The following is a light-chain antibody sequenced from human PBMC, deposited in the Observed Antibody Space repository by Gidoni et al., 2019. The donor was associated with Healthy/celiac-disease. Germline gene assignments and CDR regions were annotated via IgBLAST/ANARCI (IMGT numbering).Light chain of an antibody. CDR1: SSNIGSNN. V-gene: IGLV1-44*01. CDR3: AAWDDTLNGHWV. J-gene: IGLJ3*02. Sequence: QSVLTQPPSASGTPGQRVTISCSGSSSNIGSNNVNWYQQLPGTASKLLIYSNNQRPSGVPDRFSGTKSGTSASLAISGLQSEDEADYYCAAWDDTLNGHWVFAGGTKLTVL. CDR2: SNN.